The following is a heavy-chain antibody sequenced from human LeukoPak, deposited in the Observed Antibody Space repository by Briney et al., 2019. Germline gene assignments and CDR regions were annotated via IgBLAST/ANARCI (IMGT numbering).Heavy chain of an antibody. CDR2: IYYSGST. Sequence: SETLSLTCTVSGGSISSYYWSWIRQPPGKGLEWIGYIYYSGSTNYNPSLKSRVTISVDTSKNQFSLKLSSVTAADTAVYYCARSTYGDYAFDYWGQGTLVTVSS. CDR3: ARSTYGDYAFDY. D-gene: IGHD4-17*01. J-gene: IGHJ4*02. V-gene: IGHV4-59*01. CDR1: GGSISSYY.